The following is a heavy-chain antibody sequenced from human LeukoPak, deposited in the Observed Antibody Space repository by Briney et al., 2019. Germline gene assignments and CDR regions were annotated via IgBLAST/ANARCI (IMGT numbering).Heavy chain of an antibody. Sequence: GGSLRLSCAASGFTFSSYSMNWVRQAPGKGLEWVSSISSSSSYIYYADSVKGRFTISRDNAKNSLYLQMNSLRAEDTAVYYCAREGVEMATITFGYWGQGTLVTLSS. J-gene: IGHJ4*02. V-gene: IGHV3-21*01. D-gene: IGHD5-24*01. CDR3: AREGVEMATITFGY. CDR1: GFTFSSYS. CDR2: ISSSSSYI.